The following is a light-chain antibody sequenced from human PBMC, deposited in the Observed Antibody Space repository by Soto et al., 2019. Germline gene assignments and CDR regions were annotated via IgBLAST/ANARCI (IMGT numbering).Light chain of an antibody. CDR3: QEYRSSRT. CDR1: QSVTSSY. CDR2: GAS. V-gene: IGKV3-20*01. J-gene: IGKJ1*01. Sequence: EIVLTQSPGTLSLSPGERATLSCRASQSVTSSYLAWNQQKPGQAPRLLIYGASTRATGIPDRFSGGGSGTDFTLTISRLEPEDFAVYYCQEYRSSRTFGQGTKVDIK.